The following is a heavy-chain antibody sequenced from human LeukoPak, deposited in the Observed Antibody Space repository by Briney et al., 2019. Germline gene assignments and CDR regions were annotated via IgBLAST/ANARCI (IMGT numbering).Heavy chain of an antibody. CDR3: ARVYWRIAVAGWYFDY. D-gene: IGHD6-19*01. J-gene: IGHJ4*02. CDR2: ISSSSSTI. Sequence: GGSLRLSCAASGFTFSSYSMNWVRQAPGKGLEWVSYISSSSSTIYYADSVRGRFTISRDNAKNSLYLQMNSLRAEDTAVYYCARVYWRIAVAGWYFDYWGQGTLVTVSS. CDR1: GFTFSSYS. V-gene: IGHV3-48*04.